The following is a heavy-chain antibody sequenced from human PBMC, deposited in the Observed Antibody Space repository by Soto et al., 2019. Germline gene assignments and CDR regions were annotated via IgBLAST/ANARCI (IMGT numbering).Heavy chain of an antibody. CDR2: IIPIFGTA. CDR1: GGTFSSYA. CDR3: ARSAGYRVLDDY. J-gene: IGHJ4*02. D-gene: IGHD5-18*01. V-gene: IGHV1-69*13. Sequence: SVKVSCKASGGTFSSYAISWVRQAPGQGLEWMGGIIPIFGTANYAQKFQGRVTITADESTSTAYMELSSLRSEDTAVYYCARSAGYRVLDDYWGQRTLVTVSS.